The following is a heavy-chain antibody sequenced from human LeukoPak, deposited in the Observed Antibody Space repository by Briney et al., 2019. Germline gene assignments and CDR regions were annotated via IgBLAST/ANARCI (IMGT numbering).Heavy chain of an antibody. V-gene: IGHV4-4*07. J-gene: IGHJ5*02. CDR1: GGSISSYY. CDR2: IYTSGST. D-gene: IGHD6-6*01. Sequence: SETLSLTCTVSGGSISSYYWSWIRQPAGKGLEWIGRIYTSGSTNYNPSLKSRVTMSVDTSKNQFSLKLSSVTAADTAVYYCASGSVEYSSSGGGYNWFDPWGQGTLVTLSS. CDR3: ASGSVEYSSSGGGYNWFDP.